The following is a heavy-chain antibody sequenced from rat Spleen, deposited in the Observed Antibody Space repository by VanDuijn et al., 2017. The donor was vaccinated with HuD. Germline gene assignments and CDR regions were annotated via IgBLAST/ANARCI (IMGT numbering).Heavy chain of an antibody. CDR1: GFTFSNYD. CDR2: ISTGGGNT. J-gene: IGHJ2*01. D-gene: IGHD1-6*01. CDR3: ARLKPSYYGHYFDY. Sequence: EVQLVESGGGLVQPGRSLKLSCAASGFTFSNYDMAWVRQAPTKGLEWIASISTGGGNTYSRDSVKGRFTISRDNAKNTQYLQMDSLRSEDTATYYCARLKPSYYGHYFDYWGQGVMVTVSS. V-gene: IGHV5S13*01.